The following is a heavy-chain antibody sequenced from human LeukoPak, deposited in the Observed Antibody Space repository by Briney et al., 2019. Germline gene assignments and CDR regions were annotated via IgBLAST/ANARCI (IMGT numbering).Heavy chain of an antibody. J-gene: IGHJ3*02. CDR1: GGSISSYY. D-gene: IGHD4-17*01. CDR3: ARDRGDYGDFDAFDI. Sequence: SETLSLTCTVSGGSISSYYWSWIRQPPGKGLEWIGYIYYSGSTNYNPSLKSRVTISVDTSKNQFSLKLSSVTAADTAVYYCARDRGDYGDFDAFDIWGQGTMVTVSS. CDR2: IYYSGST. V-gene: IGHV4-59*01.